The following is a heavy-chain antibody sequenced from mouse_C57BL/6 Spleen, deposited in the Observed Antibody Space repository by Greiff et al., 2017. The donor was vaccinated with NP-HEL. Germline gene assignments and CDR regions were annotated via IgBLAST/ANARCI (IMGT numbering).Heavy chain of an antibody. CDR1: GYAFSSYW. V-gene: IGHV1-80*01. D-gene: IGHD2-5*01. CDR3: AVYYSKKYAIDY. CDR2: IYPGDGDT. Sequence: QVQLQQSGAELVKPGASVKISCKASGYAFSSYWMNWVKQRPGKGLEWIGQIYPGDGDTNYNGKFKGQATLTADKSSSTAYMQLSSLTSEDSAVYFCAVYYSKKYAIDYWGQGTSVTVSS. J-gene: IGHJ4*01.